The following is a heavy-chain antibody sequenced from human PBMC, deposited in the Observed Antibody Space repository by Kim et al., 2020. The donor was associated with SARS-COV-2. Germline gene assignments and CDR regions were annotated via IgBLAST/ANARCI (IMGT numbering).Heavy chain of an antibody. CDR1: GYTFTGYY. CDR2: INPNSGGT. V-gene: IGHV1-2*06. D-gene: IGHD6-13*01. CDR3: ARVVADSTGWYNEGRDYYYYGMDV. Sequence: ASVKVSCKASGYTFTGYYIHWVRQTPGQGLEWMGRINPNSGGTTYAQKFQGRVTMTRHTSISTAYMELSSLRSDDTAVYYCARVVADSTGWYNEGRDYYYYGMDVWGQGTTVAVSS. J-gene: IGHJ6*02.